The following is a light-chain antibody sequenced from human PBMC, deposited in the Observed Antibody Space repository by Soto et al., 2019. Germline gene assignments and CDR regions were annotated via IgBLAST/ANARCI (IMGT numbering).Light chain of an antibody. V-gene: IGKV1-33*01. CDR1: QDISNY. Sequence: DIQMTQSPSSLSASVGDRVTITCQASQDISNYLNRYQQKPGKAPKLLIYDASNLETGVPSRFSGSGSGTDFTFTISSLQPEDIATYYCQQYDNLVTFGPGTKVDIK. J-gene: IGKJ3*01. CDR2: DAS. CDR3: QQYDNLVT.